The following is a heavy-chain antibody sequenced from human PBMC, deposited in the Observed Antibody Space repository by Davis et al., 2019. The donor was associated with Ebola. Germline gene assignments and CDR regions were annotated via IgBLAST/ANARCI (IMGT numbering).Heavy chain of an antibody. CDR1: GGSISSSNW. CDR2: IYHSGST. Sequence: MPSETLSLTCDVSGGSISSSNWWSWVRQPPGKGLEWIGEIYHSGSTNYNPSLKSRVTISVDKSKNQFSLKLSSVIAADTAVYYCARGPKRQWLVRNWFDPWGQGTLVTVSS. CDR3: ARGPKRQWLVRNWFDP. V-gene: IGHV4-4*02. D-gene: IGHD6-19*01. J-gene: IGHJ5*02.